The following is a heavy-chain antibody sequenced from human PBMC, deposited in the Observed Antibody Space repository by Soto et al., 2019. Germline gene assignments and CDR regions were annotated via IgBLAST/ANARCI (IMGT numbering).Heavy chain of an antibody. V-gene: IGHV4-31*03. Sequence: QVQLQESGPGLVKPSQTLSLTCTVSGGSISSGGYYWSWIRQHPGKGLEWIGYIYYSGSTYYNPSLKSRVTLSVDTSKNQFSLKLSSVTAADTAVYYCARDPTYCSGGSCYSDDAFDIWGQGTMVTVSS. D-gene: IGHD2-15*01. CDR3: ARDPTYCSGGSCYSDDAFDI. CDR2: IYYSGST. J-gene: IGHJ3*02. CDR1: GGSISSGGYY.